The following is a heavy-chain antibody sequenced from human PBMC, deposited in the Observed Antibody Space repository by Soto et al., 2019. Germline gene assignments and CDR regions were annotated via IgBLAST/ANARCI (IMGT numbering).Heavy chain of an antibody. Sequence: ASVKVSCKASGGVFSNYVLTWVRQAPGLGLEWVGGIVPVFGTSNYAPKFQGRVTVTADESTRTGYMELSSLTSEDTAIYYCARGSNYISTGYYFDNWGQGTLVTVSS. CDR2: IVPVFGTS. CDR1: GGVFSNYV. V-gene: IGHV1-69*13. J-gene: IGHJ5*02. CDR3: ARGSNYISTGYYFDN. D-gene: IGHD3-22*01.